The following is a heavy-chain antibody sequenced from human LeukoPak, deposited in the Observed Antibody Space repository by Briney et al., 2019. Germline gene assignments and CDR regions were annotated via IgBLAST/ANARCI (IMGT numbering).Heavy chain of an antibody. D-gene: IGHD3-22*01. J-gene: IGHJ4*02. CDR2: ITPNSGAT. CDR3: ARVSRFYYDSSGDFDY. V-gene: IGHV1-2*02. CDR1: GYTFTHYY. Sequence: ASVKVSCKPSGYTFTHYYMHWVRQAPGQGLEWMGWITPNSGATKYAQKFRGRVSITRDTSINTAYMELSRLRSDDTAIYYCARVSRFYYDSSGDFDYWGQGTLVTVSS.